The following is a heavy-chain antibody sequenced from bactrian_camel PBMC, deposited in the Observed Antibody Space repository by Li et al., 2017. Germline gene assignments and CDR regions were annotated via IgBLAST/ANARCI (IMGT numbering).Heavy chain of an antibody. J-gene: IGHJ4*01. CDR2: LYIGDGTT. CDR1: GYTYSGNC. Sequence: QVQLVESGGGSVQAGGSLRLSCAFSGYTYSGNCMAWFRQAPGKEREGVATLYIGDGTTSFADSVKGRFTISQDSAQSTVYLQMNSLKSEDTALYYCSTRMVVGGDADWGQGTQVTVS. V-gene: IGHV3S1*01. CDR3: STRMVVGGDAD. D-gene: IGHD2*01.